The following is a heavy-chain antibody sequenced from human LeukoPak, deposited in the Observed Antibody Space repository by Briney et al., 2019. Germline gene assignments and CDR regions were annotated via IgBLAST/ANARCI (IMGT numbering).Heavy chain of an antibody. Sequence: GESLKISCKGSGYSFTNYWIGWVRQMPGRGLEWMGIIYPGDSDTRYSPSFQGQVTISADKSTSTAYLQWSSLKASDTAKYYCARRPTSYYASSGYFDYWGQGTLVTVSS. D-gene: IGHD3-22*01. J-gene: IGHJ4*02. CDR1: GYSFTNYW. CDR2: IYPGDSDT. CDR3: ARRPTSYYASSGYFDY. V-gene: IGHV5-51*01.